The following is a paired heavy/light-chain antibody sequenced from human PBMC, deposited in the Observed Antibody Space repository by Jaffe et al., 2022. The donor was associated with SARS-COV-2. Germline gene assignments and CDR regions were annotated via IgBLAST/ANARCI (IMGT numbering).Light chain of an antibody. CDR2: EVS. CDR1: SSDVGSFNL. J-gene: IGLJ3*02. CDR3: CSYAGSSTWV. V-gene: IGLV2-23*02. Sequence: QSALTQPASVSGSPGQSITISCPGTSSDVGSFNLVSWYQQHPGKAPKLMISEVSKRPSGVSNRFSGSKSGNTASLTISGLQAEDEADYYCCSYAGSSTWVFGGGTKLTVL.
Heavy chain of an antibody. CDR1: EYTFINHA. CDR3: ARKRNDGAFDI. CDR2: INTNTGNP. J-gene: IGHJ3*02. V-gene: IGHV7-4-1*02. D-gene: IGHD1-1*01. Sequence: QVQLVQSGSELREPGASVKVSCKASEYTFINHAMGWVRQAPGQGLEWMGWINTNTGNPRYAQGFTGRFVFSLDTSVSTAFLQINTLKSEDTAIYYCARKRNDGAFDIWGQGTMVTVSS.